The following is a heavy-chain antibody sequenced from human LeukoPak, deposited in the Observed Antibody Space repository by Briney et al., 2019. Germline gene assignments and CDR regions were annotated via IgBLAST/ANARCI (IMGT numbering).Heavy chain of an antibody. Sequence: SETLSLTCTVSGGSISTYYWSWIRQPPGKGLEWIGYIYHTGSTDYNPSLKSRVTISLDTSKNQFSLKLSSVTAADTAVYYCARDRYSGSYYGYFDYWGQGALVTVSS. V-gene: IGHV4-59*01. D-gene: IGHD1-26*01. CDR1: GGSISTYY. CDR3: ARDRYSGSYYGYFDY. J-gene: IGHJ4*02. CDR2: IYHTGST.